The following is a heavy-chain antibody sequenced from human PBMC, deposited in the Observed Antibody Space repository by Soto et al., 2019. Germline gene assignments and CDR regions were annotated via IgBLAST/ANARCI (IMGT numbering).Heavy chain of an antibody. D-gene: IGHD6-13*01. CDR3: ARGGSSWSAEYYQH. J-gene: IGHJ1*01. CDR2: ISGYNGNT. CDR1: GYTFTNYG. V-gene: IGHV1-18*01. Sequence: QVQLMQSGREVKKPGASVRVSCKASGYTFTNYGISWVRQAPGQGPEWMGWISGYNGNTKYAQKFQGRVTMTTDTSTSTAYMEFRSLRFDDTAVYYCARGGSSWSAEYYQHWGQGTLVIVSS.